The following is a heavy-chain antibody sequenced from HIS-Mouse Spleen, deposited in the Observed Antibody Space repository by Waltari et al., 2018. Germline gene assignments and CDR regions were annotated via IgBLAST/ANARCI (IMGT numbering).Heavy chain of an antibody. V-gene: IGHV4-39*07. CDR3: AREIPYSSSWYDWYFDL. CDR1: GGSISSSSYY. D-gene: IGHD6-13*01. CDR2: IYYSGST. J-gene: IGHJ2*01. Sequence: QLQLQESGPGLVKPSETLSLTFTVSGGSISSSSYYWGWIRQPPGKGLEWIGSIYYSGSTDYNPSLKSRVTISVDTSKNQFSLKLSSVTAADTAVYYCAREIPYSSSWYDWYFDLWGRGTLVTVSS.